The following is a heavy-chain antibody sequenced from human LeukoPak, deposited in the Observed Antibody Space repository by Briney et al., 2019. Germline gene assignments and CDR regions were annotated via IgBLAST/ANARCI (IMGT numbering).Heavy chain of an antibody. CDR2: INPNSGGT. CDR1: GYTFTGYY. V-gene: IGHV1-2*06. J-gene: IGHJ4*02. Sequence: ASVKVSCKASGYTFTGYYMHWVRQAPGQGLGWMGRINPNSGGTNYAQKLQGRVTITRDTSISTAYMELSRLRADDTAVYYCSRALGGAVAGTSWGQGTLVTASS. CDR3: SRALGGAVAGTS. D-gene: IGHD6-19*01.